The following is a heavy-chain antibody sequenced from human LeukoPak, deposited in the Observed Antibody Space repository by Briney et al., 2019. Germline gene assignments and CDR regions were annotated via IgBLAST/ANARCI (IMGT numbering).Heavy chain of an antibody. D-gene: IGHD3-22*01. J-gene: IGHJ6*02. CDR2: ISWNSGSI. CDR3: AKVGSEYYYDCSGPYGMDV. V-gene: IGHV3-9*01. CDR1: GFTFDDYA. Sequence: GRSLRLSCAASGFTFDDYAMHWVRQAPGKGLEWVSGISWNSGSIGYADSVKGRFTISRDNAKNSLYLQMNSLRAEDSALYYCAKVGSEYYYDCSGPYGMDVWGQGTTVTVSS.